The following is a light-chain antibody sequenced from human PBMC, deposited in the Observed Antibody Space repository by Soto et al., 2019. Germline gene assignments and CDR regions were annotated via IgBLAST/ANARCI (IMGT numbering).Light chain of an antibody. Sequence: QSALTQPPSVSGSPGQSVTISCTGTSSDVGSYNRVSWYQQPPGTAPKLMIYEVSNRPLGVPDRFSGSKSGNTASVTISGLQAEDEADYYCSSYTSSSTVVFGGGTKLTVL. V-gene: IGLV2-18*02. CDR3: SSYTSSSTVV. CDR1: SSDVGSYNR. J-gene: IGLJ2*01. CDR2: EVS.